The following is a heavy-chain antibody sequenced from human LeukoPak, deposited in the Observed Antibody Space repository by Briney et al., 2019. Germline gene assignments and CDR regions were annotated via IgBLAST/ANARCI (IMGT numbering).Heavy chain of an antibody. D-gene: IGHD2-15*01. CDR2: IYSGGST. J-gene: IGHJ4*02. Sequence: GSLRLSCAASGFTVSSNYMSWVRQALGKGLEWVSVIYSGGSTYYADSVKGRFTISRDNSKNTLYLQMNSLRAEDTAVYYCARVVADYLFFDYWGQGTLVTVSS. V-gene: IGHV3-53*01. CDR3: ARVVADYLFFDY. CDR1: GFTVSSNY.